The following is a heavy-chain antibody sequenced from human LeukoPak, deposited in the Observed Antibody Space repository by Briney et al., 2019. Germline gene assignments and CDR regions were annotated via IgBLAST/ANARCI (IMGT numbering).Heavy chain of an antibody. J-gene: IGHJ5*02. CDR3: ARQISPSAGWFDP. CDR1: GYSFTSYW. D-gene: IGHD2/OR15-2a*01. CDR2: IYPSDSDT. V-gene: IGHV5-51*01. Sequence: PGESLKISCQGSGYSFTSYWIGWVRQMPGKGLEWMGIIYPSDSDTRYSPSFQGQVTISADKSISTAYLQWSSLKASDTAMYYCARQISPSAGWFDPWGQGTLVTVSS.